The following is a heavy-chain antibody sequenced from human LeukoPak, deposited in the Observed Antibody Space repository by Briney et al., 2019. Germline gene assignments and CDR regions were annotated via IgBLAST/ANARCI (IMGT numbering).Heavy chain of an antibody. CDR1: GFTFSSYG. J-gene: IGHJ4*02. D-gene: IGHD3-3*01. Sequence: PGGSLRLSCAASGFTFSSYGMHWVRQAPGKGLEWVAFIRYDGSNKYYADSVKGRFTISRDNSKNTLYLQMNSLRAEDTAVYHCAKGRLRFLEWLFPSFDYWGQGTLVTVSS. CDR3: AKGRLRFLEWLFPSFDY. V-gene: IGHV3-30*02. CDR2: IRYDGSNK.